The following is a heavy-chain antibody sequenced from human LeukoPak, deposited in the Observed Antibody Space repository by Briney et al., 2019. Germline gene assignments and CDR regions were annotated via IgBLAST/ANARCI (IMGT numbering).Heavy chain of an antibody. CDR3: AREAGYSYASSYFDY. Sequence: PGGSLRLSCVASGFTFSSYAMNWVRQAPGKGLEWVAVIWYDGGNKYYADSVKGRFTISRDNSKNTLYLQMNSLRAEDTAVYYCAREAGYSYASSYFDYWGQGTLVTVSS. CDR2: IWYDGGNK. V-gene: IGHV3-33*08. J-gene: IGHJ4*02. CDR1: GFTFSSYA. D-gene: IGHD5-18*01.